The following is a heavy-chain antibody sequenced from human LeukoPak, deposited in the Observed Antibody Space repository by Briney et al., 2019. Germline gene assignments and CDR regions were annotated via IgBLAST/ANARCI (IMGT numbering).Heavy chain of an antibody. J-gene: IGHJ5*02. CDR3: ARRNYYGSGSYYPDNWFDP. V-gene: IGHV4-34*01. CDR1: GGSFSGYY. CDR2: INHSGST. Sequence: PSETLSLTCAVYGGSFSGYYWSWIRQPPGKGLEWIGEINHSGSTNYNPSLKSRVTISLDTSKNQFSLKLSSVTAADTAVYYCARRNYYGSGSYYPDNWFDPWGQGTLVTVSS. D-gene: IGHD3-10*01.